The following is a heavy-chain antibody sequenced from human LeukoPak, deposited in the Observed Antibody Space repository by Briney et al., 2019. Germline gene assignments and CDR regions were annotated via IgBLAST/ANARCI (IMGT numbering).Heavy chain of an antibody. J-gene: IGHJ4*02. Sequence: SETLSLTCTVYSGFIRSNSYYWGWIRQPPGKGLEWIGNIYYSGNTHYNPSLKSRVTIFVDTSKNLISLKLSSATAADTAVYYCARRWKAARPGDYFDYWGQGTLVTVSS. V-gene: IGHV4-39*01. CDR3: ARRWKAARPGDYFDY. CDR2: IYYSGNT. CDR1: SGFIRSNSYY. D-gene: IGHD6-6*01.